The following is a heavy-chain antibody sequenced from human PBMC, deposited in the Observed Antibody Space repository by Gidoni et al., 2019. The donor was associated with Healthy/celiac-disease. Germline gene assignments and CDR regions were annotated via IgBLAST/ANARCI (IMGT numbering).Heavy chain of an antibody. CDR1: VYTFTSYG. J-gene: IGHJ4*02. V-gene: IGHV1-18*01. D-gene: IGHD3-22*01. CDR3: ARVDYDSSGSPFDY. CDR2: ISAYNGNT. Sequence: QVQLVQSGAEVKKPAASVQVSCTASVYTFTSYGISWVRQAPGQGLEWMGWISAYNGNTNYAQKLQGRVTMTTDTSTSTAYMELRSLRSDDTAVYYCARVDYDSSGSPFDYWGQGTLVTVSS.